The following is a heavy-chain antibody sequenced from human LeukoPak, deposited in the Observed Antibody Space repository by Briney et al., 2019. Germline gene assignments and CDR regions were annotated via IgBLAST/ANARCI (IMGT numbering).Heavy chain of an antibody. CDR2: IYSGGNT. CDR3: ARDGLAAATLHWCFDL. CDR1: GFTVSSNS. D-gene: IGHD2-15*01. J-gene: IGHJ2*01. V-gene: IGHV3-53*01. Sequence: GGSLRLSCTVSGFTVSSNSMSWVRQAPGKGLEWVSFIYSGGNTHYSDSVKGRFTISRDNSKNTLYLQMNSLRAEDTAVYYCARDGLAAATLHWCFDLWGRGTLVTVSS.